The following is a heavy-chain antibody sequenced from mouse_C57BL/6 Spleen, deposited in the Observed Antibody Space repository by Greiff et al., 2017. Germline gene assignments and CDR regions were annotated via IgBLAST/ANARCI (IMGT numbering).Heavy chain of an antibody. D-gene: IGHD1-1*01. Sequence: EVKLEESGPGLVKPSQSLSLTCSVTGYSITSGYYWNWIRQFPGNKLECMGYIRYDGSNNYNPSLKNRVSITRDTSRNQFFLKLNSVTTEDTATEYCARDPRYYGRSLYYAMEDWGQGTSGTVSS. CDR2: IRYDGSN. V-gene: IGHV3-6*01. CDR1: GYSITSGYY. J-gene: IGHJ4*01. CDR3: ARDPRYYGRSLYYAMED.